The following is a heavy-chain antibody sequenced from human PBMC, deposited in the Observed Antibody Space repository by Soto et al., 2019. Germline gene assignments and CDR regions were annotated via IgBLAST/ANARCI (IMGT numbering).Heavy chain of an antibody. CDR2: IYWDDDK. CDR3: AHSLFDWLFGMGWFDP. J-gene: IGHJ5*02. Sequence: QITLKESGPTLVKPTQTLSLTCTFSGFSLSTSGVGVGWIRQPPGKALEWLALIYWDDDKRYSPSLKSRLTITKDTSKNQVALTMTNMDPVDTATYYCAHSLFDWLFGMGWFDPWGQGTLVTVSS. D-gene: IGHD3-9*01. CDR1: GFSLSTSGVG. V-gene: IGHV2-5*02.